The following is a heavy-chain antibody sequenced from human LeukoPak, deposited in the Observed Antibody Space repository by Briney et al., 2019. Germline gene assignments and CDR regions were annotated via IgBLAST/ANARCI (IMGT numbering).Heavy chain of an antibody. CDR1: GYSFTSYW. J-gene: IGHJ6*03. CDR2: IYPGDSDT. CDR3: ATHSGPYYYYYCMDV. Sequence: GESLKISCKGSGYSFTSYWIGWVRQVPGKGLEWMGIIYPGDSDTRYSPSFQGQVTISADKSISTAYLQWSSLKASDTAMYYCATHSGPYYYYYCMDVWGKGTTVTVSS. V-gene: IGHV5-51*01.